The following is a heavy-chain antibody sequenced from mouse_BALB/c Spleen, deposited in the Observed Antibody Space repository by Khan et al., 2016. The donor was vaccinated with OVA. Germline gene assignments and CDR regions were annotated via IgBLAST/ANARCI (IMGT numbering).Heavy chain of an antibody. D-gene: IGHD2-3*01. V-gene: IGHV3-2*02. J-gene: IGHJ4*01. CDR1: GYSITSDYA. Sequence: EVQLQESGPGLVKPSQSLSLTCTVTGYSITSDYAWNWIRQFPGNKLEWMGYISSSGSTNYNPAIKSRISITRDTSKNQFFLQLNSVTIEDTATYYCARDGSRYNYAMDYWGQGTSVTVSS. CDR3: ARDGSRYNYAMDY. CDR2: ISSSGST.